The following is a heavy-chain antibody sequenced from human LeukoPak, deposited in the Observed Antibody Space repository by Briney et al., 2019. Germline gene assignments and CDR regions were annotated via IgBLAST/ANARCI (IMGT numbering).Heavy chain of an antibody. Sequence: GRSLRLSCAASGFTFSSYAMHWVRQAPGKGLEWVAVISYDGSNKYYADSVKGRFTISRDNSKNTLYLQMNSLRAEDTAVYYCARDQYYYDSSGYRDYYYYYGMDVRGQGTTVTVSS. D-gene: IGHD3-22*01. CDR2: ISYDGSNK. CDR3: ARDQYYYDSSGYRDYYYYYGMDV. J-gene: IGHJ6*02. CDR1: GFTFSSYA. V-gene: IGHV3-30-3*01.